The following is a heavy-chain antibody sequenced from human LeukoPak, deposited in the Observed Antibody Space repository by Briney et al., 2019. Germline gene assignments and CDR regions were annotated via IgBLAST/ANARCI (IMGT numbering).Heavy chain of an antibody. Sequence: PSETLSLTCTVSGGSISSSSYYWGWIRQPPGKGLEWIGSIYYSGSTYYNPSLKSRVTISVDTSKNQFSLKLSSVTAADTAVYYCASCLPWENFDWFRTWGQGTLVTVSS. CDR2: IYYSGST. V-gene: IGHV4-39*07. J-gene: IGHJ5*02. D-gene: IGHD3-9*01. CDR3: ASCLPWENFDWFRT. CDR1: GGSISSSSYY.